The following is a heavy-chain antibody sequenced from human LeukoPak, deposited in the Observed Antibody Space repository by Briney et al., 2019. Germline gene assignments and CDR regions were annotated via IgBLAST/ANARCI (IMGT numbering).Heavy chain of an antibody. D-gene: IGHD1-26*01. CDR2: VYFSGST. CDR1: GGSISRYY. J-gene: IGHJ4*02. V-gene: IGHV4-59*01. CDR3: AREIEWAHGFDY. Sequence: PSETLSLTCTVSGGSISRYYWSWIRQPPGKGLEWIGYVYFSGSTNYNPSLKSRVTISVDTSKNQFSLKLDSVTAADTAVYYCAREIEWAHGFDYWGQGTLVTVSS.